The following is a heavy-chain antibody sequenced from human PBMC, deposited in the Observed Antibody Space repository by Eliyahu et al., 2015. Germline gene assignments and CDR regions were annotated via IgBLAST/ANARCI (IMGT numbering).Heavy chain of an antibody. CDR2: ISSSSSYI. V-gene: IGHV3-21*01. CDR3: ARVEEHYDILTGFPYYYGMDV. D-gene: IGHD3-9*01. CDR1: GFTFSSXS. Sequence: EVQLVESGGGLVKPGGSLRLSCAASGFTFSSXSMXWVRQAPGKGLEWVSSISSSSSYIYYADSVKGRFTISRDNAKNSLYLQMNSLRAEDTAVYYCARVEEHYDILTGFPYYYGMDVWGQGTTVTVSS. J-gene: IGHJ6*02.